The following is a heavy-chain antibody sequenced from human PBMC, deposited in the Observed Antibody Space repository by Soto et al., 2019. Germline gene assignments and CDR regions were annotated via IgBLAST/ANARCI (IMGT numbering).Heavy chain of an antibody. D-gene: IGHD2-15*01. V-gene: IGHV1-3*01. J-gene: IGHJ6*02. Sequence: QVQLVQSGAEVKKPGASVKVSCKASGYTFTSYAMHWVRQAPGQRLEWMGWINAGNGNTKYSQKFQGRVTITRDTTASTAYMELSSLRSEDTAVYYCARNGQGYCSGGSCRNSMDVWGQGTTVTVSS. CDR3: ARNGQGYCSGGSCRNSMDV. CDR1: GYTFTSYA. CDR2: INAGNGNT.